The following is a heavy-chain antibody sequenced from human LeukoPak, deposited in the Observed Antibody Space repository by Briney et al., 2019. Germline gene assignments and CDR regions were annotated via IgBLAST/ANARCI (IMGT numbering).Heavy chain of an antibody. Sequence: SETLSLTCTVSGGSISSSSYHWGWIRLPPGKGLEWIGNLYYSGSTYYNPSLKSRFTISVDRSKNQFSLKLNSVTAADTAVYYCARRHDGEFDYWGQGTLVTVSS. CDR2: LYYSGST. V-gene: IGHV4-39*01. D-gene: IGHD3-10*01. CDR3: ARRHDGEFDY. J-gene: IGHJ4*02. CDR1: GGSISSSSYH.